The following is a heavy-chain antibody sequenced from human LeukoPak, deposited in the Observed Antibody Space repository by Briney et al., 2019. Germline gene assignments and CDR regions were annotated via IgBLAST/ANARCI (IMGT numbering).Heavy chain of an antibody. CDR3: ARVWGYCSGGSCFDEYYFDY. CDR2: INHSGST. D-gene: IGHD2-15*01. V-gene: IGHV4-34*01. Sequence: PSETLSLTCAVYGGSFSGYYWSWIRQPPGKGLEWIGEINHSGSTNYNPSLKSRVTISLDTSKNQFSLKLSSVTAADTAVYYCARVWGYCSGGSCFDEYYFDYWGQGTLVTVSS. CDR1: GGSFSGYY. J-gene: IGHJ4*02.